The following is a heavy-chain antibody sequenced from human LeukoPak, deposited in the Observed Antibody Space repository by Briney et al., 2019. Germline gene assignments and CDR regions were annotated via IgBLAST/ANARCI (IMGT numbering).Heavy chain of an antibody. D-gene: IGHD3-22*01. CDR1: GGSFSTYY. V-gene: IGHV4-59*01. CDR2: IYYSGST. Sequence: SETLSLTCTVSGGSFSTYYWSWIRQPAGKGLEWIGYIYYSGSTNYNPSLKSRVTISVKTSKNQFSLKLSSVTAADTAVYYCARVTGYMIEDYFDYWGQGTLVTVSS. J-gene: IGHJ4*02. CDR3: ARVTGYMIEDYFDY.